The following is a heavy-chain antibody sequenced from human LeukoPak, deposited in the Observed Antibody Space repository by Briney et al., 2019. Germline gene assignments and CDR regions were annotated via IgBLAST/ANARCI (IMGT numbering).Heavy chain of an antibody. CDR2: IHYSGST. V-gene: IGHV4-31*03. D-gene: IGHD3-10*01. J-gene: IGHJ2*01. Sequence: SETLSLTCTVSGGSISSDEYYWSWIRQHPGKGLEWIGYIHYSGSTYYNLSLKSRLTRSVDTSKNQFSLKLSSVTAADTAVYYCARQGSYNWYFDLWGRGTLVTVSS. CDR3: ARQGSYNWYFDL. CDR1: GGSISSDEYY.